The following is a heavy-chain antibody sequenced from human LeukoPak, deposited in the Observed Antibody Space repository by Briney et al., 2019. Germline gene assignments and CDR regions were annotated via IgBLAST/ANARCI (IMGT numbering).Heavy chain of an antibody. CDR2: IYTSGST. Sequence: PSETLSLTCTVSGGSISSGSYYWSWLRQPAGKGLEWIGRIYTSGSTNYNPSLKSRVTISVDTSKNQFSLKLSSVTAADTAVYYCARSSSSWNWGQGTLVTVSS. J-gene: IGHJ4*02. CDR1: GGSISSGSYY. V-gene: IGHV4-61*02. D-gene: IGHD6-13*01. CDR3: ARSSSSWN.